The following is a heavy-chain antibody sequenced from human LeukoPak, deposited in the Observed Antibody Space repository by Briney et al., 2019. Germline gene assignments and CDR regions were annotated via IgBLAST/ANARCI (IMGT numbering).Heavy chain of an antibody. J-gene: IGHJ5*02. Sequence: ASVKVSCKVSGYTLTELSMHWVQQAPGKGLEWMGGFDPEDGETIYAQKFQGRVTMTEDTSTDTAYMELSSLRSEDTAVYYCATEGITMVREPHWFDPWGQGTLVTVSS. CDR2: FDPEDGET. CDR1: GYTLTELS. V-gene: IGHV1-24*01. CDR3: ATEGITMVREPHWFDP. D-gene: IGHD3-10*01.